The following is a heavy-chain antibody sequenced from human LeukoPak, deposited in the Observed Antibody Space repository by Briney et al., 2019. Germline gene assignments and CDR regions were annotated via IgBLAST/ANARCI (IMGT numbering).Heavy chain of an antibody. CDR3: ARTYYYDSSGYLRPPFFYY. J-gene: IGHJ4*02. D-gene: IGHD3-22*01. Sequence: KNGESLKISCKGSGYSFTSYWIGWVRQMPGKGLEWMGIIYPGDSDTRYSPSFQGQVTISADKSISTAYLQWSSLKASDTAMYYCARTYYYDSSGYLRPPFFYYWGQGTLVTVSS. CDR2: IYPGDSDT. CDR1: GYSFTSYW. V-gene: IGHV5-51*01.